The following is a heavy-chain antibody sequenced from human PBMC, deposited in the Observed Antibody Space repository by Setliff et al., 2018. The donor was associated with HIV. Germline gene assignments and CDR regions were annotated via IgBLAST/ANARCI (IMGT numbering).Heavy chain of an antibody. CDR3: ARGLNYYGSGSYLPLGY. V-gene: IGHV4-34*01. J-gene: IGHJ4*02. D-gene: IGHD3-10*01. Sequence: SETLSLTCAVYGGSFNDYYWTWIRQPPGKGLEWIGEIDHSGSTKYHASLKSRVTISIDTSKNQTSLKLSSVTAAGTAVYYCARGLNYYGSGSYLPLGYWGQGTLVTVSS. CDR1: GGSFNDYY. CDR2: IDHSGST.